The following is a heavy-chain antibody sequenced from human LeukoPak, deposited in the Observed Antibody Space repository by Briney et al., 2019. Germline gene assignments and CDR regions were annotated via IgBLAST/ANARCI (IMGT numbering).Heavy chain of an antibody. CDR3: AKDFLRGKWLVTRPFDY. CDR2: ISYDGSNK. D-gene: IGHD6-19*01. CDR1: GFTFISSG. V-gene: IGHV3-30*18. Sequence: PWGSLTLTCASSGFTFISSGMHSVRQSPAKGLEWVALISYDGSNKYYADSVKGRFTISRDNSKNTLYLQMNSLRAEDTAVYYCAKDFLRGKWLVTRPFDYWGQGTLVTVSS. J-gene: IGHJ4*02.